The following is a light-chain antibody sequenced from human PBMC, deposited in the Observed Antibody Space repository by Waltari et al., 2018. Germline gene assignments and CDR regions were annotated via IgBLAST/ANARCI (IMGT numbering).Light chain of an antibody. V-gene: IGKV3-20*01. CDR1: QSVTSTY. CDR2: GAS. CDR3: QQYGTSPLT. J-gene: IGKJ4*01. Sequence: EIVLTQSPGTLSLSPGERATLSCRASQSVTSTYLAWYQQKPGQAPRLLIYGASSGATGIADRFSCSWSGTDFTLTISGLEPEDFAVYFCQQYGTSPLTFGGGTKVEIK.